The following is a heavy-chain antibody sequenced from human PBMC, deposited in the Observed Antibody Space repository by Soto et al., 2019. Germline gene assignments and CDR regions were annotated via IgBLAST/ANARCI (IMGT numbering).Heavy chain of an antibody. J-gene: IGHJ4*02. CDR2: ISGSGGTT. Sequence: EVQLLESGGGLVQPGGSLRLPCAASGFTFSSYTMSWVRQTPGKGLECVSAISGSGGTTYYADSVKGRFTISRDNSKNTLYVQMNSLRAEDTAVYYCAKDQYCSGGSCYWNNWGQGTLVTVSS. V-gene: IGHV3-23*01. CDR3: AKDQYCSGGSCYWNN. D-gene: IGHD2-15*01. CDR1: GFTFSSYT.